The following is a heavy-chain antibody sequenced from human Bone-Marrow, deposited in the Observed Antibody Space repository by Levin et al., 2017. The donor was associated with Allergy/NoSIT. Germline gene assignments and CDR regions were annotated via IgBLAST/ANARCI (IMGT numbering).Heavy chain of an antibody. D-gene: IGHD3-3*01. CDR3: ARGAATYYDFWSGYPNQYYFDY. Sequence: PSETLSLTCTVSGGSISSYYWSWIRQPPGKGLEWIGYIYYSGSTNYNPSLKSRVTISVDTSKNQFSLKLSSVTAADTAVYYCARGAATYYDFWSGYPNQYYFDYWGQGTLVTVSS. V-gene: IGHV4-59*01. J-gene: IGHJ4*02. CDR2: IYYSGST. CDR1: GGSISSYY.